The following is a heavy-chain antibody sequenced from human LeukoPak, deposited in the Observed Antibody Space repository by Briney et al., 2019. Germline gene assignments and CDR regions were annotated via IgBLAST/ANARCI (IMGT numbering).Heavy chain of an antibody. Sequence: GGSLRLSCAASGFTFSSYGMHWVRQAPGKVLEWVAVISYDGSNKYYADSVKGRFTISRDNSKNTLYLQMNSLRAEDTAVYYCAKDYDYYYYYYMDVWGKGTTVTVSS. J-gene: IGHJ6*03. CDR3: AKDYDYYYYYYMDV. D-gene: IGHD2-2*01. V-gene: IGHV3-30*18. CDR1: GFTFSSYG. CDR2: ISYDGSNK.